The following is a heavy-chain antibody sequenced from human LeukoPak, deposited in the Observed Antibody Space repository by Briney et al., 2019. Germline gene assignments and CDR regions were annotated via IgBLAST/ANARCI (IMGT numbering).Heavy chain of an antibody. D-gene: IGHD3-16*01. V-gene: IGHV3-21*01. J-gene: IGHJ4*02. CDR2: ISSSSYI. CDR1: GFTFSSYS. Sequence: GGSLRLSCAASGFTFSSYSMNWVRQAPGKGLEWVSSISSSSYIYYADSVKGRFTISRDNAKNSLYLQMNSLRAEDTAVYYCARDAGGVPIHLTPFDYWGQGTLVTVSS. CDR3: ARDAGGVPIHLTPFDY.